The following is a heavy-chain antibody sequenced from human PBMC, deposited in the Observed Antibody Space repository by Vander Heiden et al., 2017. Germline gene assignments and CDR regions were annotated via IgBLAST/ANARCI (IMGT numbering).Heavy chain of an antibody. CDR3: TRDISVRAFDI. CDR1: GFTFGDYA. V-gene: IGHV3-49*03. D-gene: IGHD1-20*01. CDR2: IRSKAYGGTT. J-gene: IGHJ3*02. Sequence: EVQLVESGGGLVQPGRSLRLSCTASGFTFGDYAMSWFRQAPGKGLEWVGFIRSKAYGGTTEYAASVKGRFTISRDDSKSIAYLQMNSLKTEDTAVYYCTRDISVRAFDIWGQGTMVTVSS.